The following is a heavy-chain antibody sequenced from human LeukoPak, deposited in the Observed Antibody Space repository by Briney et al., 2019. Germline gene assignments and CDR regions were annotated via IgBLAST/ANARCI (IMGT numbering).Heavy chain of an antibody. J-gene: IGHJ5*01. CDR1: GGSISSYY. CDR3: ARDGALLGWFDS. D-gene: IGHD4/OR15-4a*01. CDR2: IYTRGST. Sequence: SETLSLTCTVSGGSISSYYWSWIRQPAGKGLEWIGHIYTRGSTNYNPSLKSRVTMSVDTSKNQVYLKLSSVTAADTAVYYCARDGALLGWFDSWGQGTLVTVSS. V-gene: IGHV4-4*07.